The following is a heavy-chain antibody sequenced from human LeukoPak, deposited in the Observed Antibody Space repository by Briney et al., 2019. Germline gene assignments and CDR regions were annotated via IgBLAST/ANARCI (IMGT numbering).Heavy chain of an antibody. J-gene: IGHJ6*02. Sequence: SETLSLTCTVSGGSISSYYWSWIRQPPGKGPEWIGYIYYSGSTNYNPSLKSRVTISVDTSNNQFSLKLSSVTAADTAVYFCARQDYYYYGMDVWGQGNPGHRLL. CDR3: ARQDYYYYGMDV. V-gene: IGHV4-59*08. CDR1: GGSISSYY. CDR2: IYYSGST.